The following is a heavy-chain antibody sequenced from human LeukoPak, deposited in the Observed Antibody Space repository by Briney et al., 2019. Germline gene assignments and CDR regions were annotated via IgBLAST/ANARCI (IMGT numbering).Heavy chain of an antibody. V-gene: IGHV3-11*04. CDR3: ARGVRGYSYGSRFDY. J-gene: IGHJ4*02. Sequence: GGSLRLSCAASGYTFNDYYMSWIRQAPGVGLEWVSYIGSSGGTIYYADSVKGRFTISRDNAKNSLYLQMNSLRDEDTAVYYCARGVRGYSYGSRFDYWGQGTLVAVSS. CDR2: IGSSGGTI. CDR1: GYTFNDYY. D-gene: IGHD5-18*01.